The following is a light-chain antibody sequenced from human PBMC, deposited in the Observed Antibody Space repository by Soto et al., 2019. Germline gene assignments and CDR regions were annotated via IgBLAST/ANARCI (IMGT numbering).Light chain of an antibody. CDR3: QQYVTNRT. CDR1: QSVSSSY. Sequence: EIEMTQSPATLSLSPGERATLSCRASQSVSSSYLAWYQQKPGQAPRLLIHAASSRATGIPDRFSGSGSETDFTLTISRVEPEDFAVYYCQQYVTNRTFGQGTKVDIK. J-gene: IGKJ1*01. CDR2: AAS. V-gene: IGKV3-20*01.